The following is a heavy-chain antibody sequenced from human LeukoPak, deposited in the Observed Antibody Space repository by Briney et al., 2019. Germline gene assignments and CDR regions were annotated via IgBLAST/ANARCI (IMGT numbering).Heavy chain of an antibody. V-gene: IGHV1-18*01. D-gene: IGHD4-17*01. CDR2: ISAYNGNT. CDR1: GYTFTSYG. CDR3: ARDDQVATNEDYGDYVFAFDI. J-gene: IGHJ3*02. Sequence: ASVKVSCKASGYTFTSYGISWVRQAPGQGLEWMGWISAYNGNTNYAQKLQGRVTMTTDTSTSTAYMELRSLRSDDTAVYYCARDDQVATNEDYGDYVFAFDIWGQGTMVTVSS.